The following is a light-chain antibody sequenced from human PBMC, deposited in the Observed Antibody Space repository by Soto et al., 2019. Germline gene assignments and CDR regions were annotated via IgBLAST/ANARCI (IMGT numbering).Light chain of an antibody. J-gene: IGLJ3*02. CDR1: ISDVGSHNL. V-gene: IGLV2-23*01. CDR2: EAS. Sequence: QSALTQPASVSGSPGQSITISCTGTISDVGSHNLVSWYQQYPGKAPKLLIYEASKRPSGLSNRFSGSKSGNTASLTISGLQAEDEADYYCCSLANGAAWVFGGGTKVTVL. CDR3: CSLANGAAWV.